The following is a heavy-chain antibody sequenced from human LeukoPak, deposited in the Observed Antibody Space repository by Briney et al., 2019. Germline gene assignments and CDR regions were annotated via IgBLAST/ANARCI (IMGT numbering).Heavy chain of an antibody. CDR3: ARVSSLWAFDY. CDR1: GFTFSTYW. Sequence: GGSLRLSCAASGFTFSTYWRHWVRQIPGEGLVWVSRIRPDGSTTAYADSVRGRFTISRDNARNTLYLQLTSLGAEDTAIYYCARVSSLWAFDYWGQGTLVTVSS. D-gene: IGHD2-21*01. CDR2: IRPDGSTT. J-gene: IGHJ4*02. V-gene: IGHV3-74*01.